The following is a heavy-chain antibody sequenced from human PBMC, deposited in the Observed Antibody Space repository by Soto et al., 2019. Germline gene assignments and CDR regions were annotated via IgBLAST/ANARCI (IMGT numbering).Heavy chain of an antibody. J-gene: IGHJ6*02. CDR1: GFTFSSYG. CDR2: ISYDGSNK. V-gene: IGHV3-30*18. D-gene: IGHD3-3*01. CDR3: AKDFYDFWSGPYYYYGMDV. Sequence: GGSLRLSCAASGFTFSSYGMHWVRQAPGKGLEWVAVISYDGSNKYYADSVKGRFTISRDNSKNTLYLQMNSLRAEDTAVYYCAKDFYDFWSGPYYYYGMDVWGQGTTVTVSS.